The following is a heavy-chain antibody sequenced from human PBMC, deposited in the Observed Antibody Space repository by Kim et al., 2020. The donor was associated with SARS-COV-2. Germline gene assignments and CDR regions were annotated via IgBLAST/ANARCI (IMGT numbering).Heavy chain of an antibody. Sequence: SVKVSCKASGGTFSSYATSWVRQAPGQGLEWMGGIIPFFGTSNYAQKFQGRVTITADESTSTAYMELSSLRSEVTAVYYCARDHSGSYYYYYGMDVWGQGTTVTVSS. J-gene: IGHJ6*02. CDR1: GGTFSSYA. CDR2: IIPFFGTS. D-gene: IGHD1-26*01. CDR3: ARDHSGSYYYYYGMDV. V-gene: IGHV1-69*13.